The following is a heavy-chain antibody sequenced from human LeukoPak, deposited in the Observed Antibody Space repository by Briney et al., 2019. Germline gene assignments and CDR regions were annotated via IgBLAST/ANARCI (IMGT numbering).Heavy chain of an antibody. V-gene: IGHV5-51*01. D-gene: IGHD2-8*01. Sequence: GESLKISCKGSGNSFTSYWIGWVRQMPGKGLEWMGIIYPGDSDTRYSPSFQGQVTISADKSISTAYLQWSSLKASDTAMYYCARLSRYCTNGVCYKLLYYYYGMDVWGQGTTVTVSS. CDR1: GNSFTSYW. CDR3: ARLSRYCTNGVCYKLLYYYYGMDV. J-gene: IGHJ6*02. CDR2: IYPGDSDT.